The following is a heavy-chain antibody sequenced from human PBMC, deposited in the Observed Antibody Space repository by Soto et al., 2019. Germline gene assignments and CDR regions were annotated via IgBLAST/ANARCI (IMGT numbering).Heavy chain of an antibody. CDR2: ISGSGGST. CDR3: ATGIAVAGSSDY. V-gene: IGHV3-23*01. D-gene: IGHD6-19*01. CDR1: GFTFSSYA. Sequence: EVQLLESGGGLVQPGGSLRLSCAASGFTFSSYAMSWVRQAPGKGLEWVSAISGSGGSTYYADSVKGRFTISRDNSKNTLYLQMNSLRAEDTAVYYCATGIAVAGSSDYWGQGTLVTVSS. J-gene: IGHJ4*02.